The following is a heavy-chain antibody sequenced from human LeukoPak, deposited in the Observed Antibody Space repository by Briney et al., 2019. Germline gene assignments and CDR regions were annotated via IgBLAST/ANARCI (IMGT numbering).Heavy chain of an antibody. J-gene: IGHJ5*02. CDR1: GGSINSGNYY. V-gene: IGHV4-61*02. CDR3: ARDGSGLWFDP. CDR2: IDTSGTT. Sequence: SETLSLTCTVSGGSINSGNYYWSCIRQPAGKGPEWIGRIDTSGTTSYNPSLKSRVTISVDTSKNQFSLKLRSVTAADTAVYYCARDGSGLWFDPWGQGTLVTVSS.